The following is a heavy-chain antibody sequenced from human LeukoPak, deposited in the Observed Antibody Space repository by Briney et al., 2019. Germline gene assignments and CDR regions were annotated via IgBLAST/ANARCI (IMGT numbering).Heavy chain of an antibody. J-gene: IGHJ4*02. V-gene: IGHV3-48*01. CDR3: ARDTKYAFDN. CDR2: IGISSGNT. CDR1: GFTFSSYS. Sequence: GGSLRLSCAASGFTFSSYSINWVRQAPGKGLEWISYIGISSGNTKYADSVKGRFTISGDKAKNSLYLQMNSLRVEDTAVYYCARDTKYAFDNWGQGTLVTVSS. D-gene: IGHD2-2*01.